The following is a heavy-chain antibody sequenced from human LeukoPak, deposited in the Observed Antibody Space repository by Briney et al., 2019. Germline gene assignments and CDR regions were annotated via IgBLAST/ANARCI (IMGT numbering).Heavy chain of an antibody. J-gene: IGHJ3*02. CDR3: ARQTYDSGPYAFDI. V-gene: IGHV4-38-2*01. D-gene: IGHD3-22*01. Sequence: PSETLSLTCAVSGYSISSGYYWGWIRQPPGKGLEWIGSIYPSGSTYYNPSLKSRVTISVDTSKNQFSLKLSSVTAADTAVYYCARQTYDSGPYAFDIWGQGTMVTVSS. CDR2: IYPSGST. CDR1: GYSISSGYY.